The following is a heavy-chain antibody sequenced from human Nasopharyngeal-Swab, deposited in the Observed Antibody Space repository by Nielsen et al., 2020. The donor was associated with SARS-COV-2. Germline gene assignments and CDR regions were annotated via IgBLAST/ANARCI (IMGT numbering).Heavy chain of an antibody. J-gene: IGHJ3*02. Sequence: GESLKISCQGSGYSFTSYWISWVRQMPGKGLEWMGRIDPSDSYTNYSPSFQGHVTISADKSISTAYLQWSSLKASDTAMYYCARDPGIAAAGPIVAFDIWGQGTMVTVSS. CDR2: IDPSDSYT. D-gene: IGHD6-13*01. V-gene: IGHV5-10-1*01. CDR3: ARDPGIAAAGPIVAFDI. CDR1: GYSFTSYW.